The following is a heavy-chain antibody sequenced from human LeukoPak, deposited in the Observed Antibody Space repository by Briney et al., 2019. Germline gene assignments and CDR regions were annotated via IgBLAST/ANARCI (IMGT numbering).Heavy chain of an antibody. CDR1: GGSLNTSYS. CDR2: IYHSGST. Sequence: TSETLSLTCAVPGGSLNTSYSWCWVRQPPGKGLEWIGEIYHSGSTNYNPSLKSRVTISVDTSKNQFSLKLSSVTAADTAVYYCAGRVVTATNLDYWGQGTLVTVSS. D-gene: IGHD2-21*02. CDR3: AGRVVTATNLDY. J-gene: IGHJ4*02. V-gene: IGHV4-4*02.